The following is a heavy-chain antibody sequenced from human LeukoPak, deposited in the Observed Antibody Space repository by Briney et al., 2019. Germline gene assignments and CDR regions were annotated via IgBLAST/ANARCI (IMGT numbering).Heavy chain of an antibody. CDR3: ARDSGSGGP. V-gene: IGHV3-7*01. Sequence: PGGSLRLSCAASGFTFSNYWMSWVRQAPGKGLEWVAHIKPDGSEKNYVDSVKGRFTLLRDDAKNSVYLQMNSLRVEDTAVYYCARDSGSGGPWGQGTPVTVSS. CDR1: GFTFSNYW. CDR2: IKPDGSEK. D-gene: IGHD6-19*01. J-gene: IGHJ5*02.